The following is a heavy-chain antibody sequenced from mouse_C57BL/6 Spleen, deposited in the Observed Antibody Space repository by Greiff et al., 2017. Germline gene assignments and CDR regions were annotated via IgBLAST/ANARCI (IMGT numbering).Heavy chain of an antibody. CDR2: IDPEHGDT. Sequence: VQLQQSGAELVRPGASVKLSCTASGFNIKDYYMHWVKQRPEQGLEWIGRIDPEHGDTEYAPKFQGKDTMTADTSTNTAYLPLSSLTSEDTAVYYCTTGVPYWGQGTTLTVSS. CDR1: GFNIKDYY. CDR3: TTGVPY. J-gene: IGHJ2*01. D-gene: IGHD5-1*01. V-gene: IGHV14-1*01.